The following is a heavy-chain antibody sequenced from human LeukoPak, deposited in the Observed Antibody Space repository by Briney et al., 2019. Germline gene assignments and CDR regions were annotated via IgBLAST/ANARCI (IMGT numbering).Heavy chain of an antibody. V-gene: IGHV3-23*01. Sequence: GGSLRISCAASGFTFSSYAMSWVRQAPGNGLEWVSAISGSGGSTYYADSVKGRFTISRDNSKNTLYLQMNSLRAEDTAVYYCAKDQYYYDSSGYPPNWYFDLWGRGTLVTVSS. CDR2: ISGSGGST. CDR3: AKDQYYYDSSGYPPNWYFDL. CDR1: GFTFSSYA. J-gene: IGHJ2*01. D-gene: IGHD3-22*01.